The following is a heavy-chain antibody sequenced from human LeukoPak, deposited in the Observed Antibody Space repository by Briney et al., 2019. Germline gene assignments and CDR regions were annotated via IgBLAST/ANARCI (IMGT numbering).Heavy chain of an antibody. CDR1: GFTFSSYG. J-gene: IGHJ2*01. CDR3: AKGGLTTVTPSGWYFDL. CDR2: IWYDGSNK. V-gene: IGHV3-33*06. D-gene: IGHD4-17*01. Sequence: GGSLRLSCAASGFTFSSYGMHWVPQAPGKGLEWVAVIWYDGSNKYYADSVKGRFTISRDNSKNTLYLQMNSLRAEDTAVYYCAKGGLTTVTPSGWYFDLWGRGTLVTVSS.